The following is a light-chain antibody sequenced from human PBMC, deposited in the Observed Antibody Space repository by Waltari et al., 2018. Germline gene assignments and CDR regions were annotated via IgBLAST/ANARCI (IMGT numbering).Light chain of an antibody. CDR1: SSDVGGYNY. CDR3: SSYRTTNTWV. Sequence: QSALTQPASVSGSPGQSITISCTGTSSDVGGYNYVSWYQQRPGKAPKLIIYEVNNRPSVVSNRLSGSKSGHTASLTISGLQPEDEADYYCSSYRTTNTWVFGGGNKLTVL. CDR2: EVN. J-gene: IGLJ3*02. V-gene: IGLV2-14*01.